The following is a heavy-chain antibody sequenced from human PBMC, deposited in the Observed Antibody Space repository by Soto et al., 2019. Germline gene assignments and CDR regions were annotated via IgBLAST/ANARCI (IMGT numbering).Heavy chain of an antibody. CDR3: ARDGGGRRWDWFDP. CDR1: GGSIRSGGYY. D-gene: IGHD1-26*01. Sequence: PSETLSLTCTVSGGSIRSGGYYWSWIRQHPGKGLEWIGYIYYSGSTYYNPSLKSRVTISVDTSKNQFSLKLSSVTVADTAVYYCARDGGGRRWDWFDPWGQGTLVTVSS. CDR2: IYYSGST. J-gene: IGHJ5*02. V-gene: IGHV4-31*03.